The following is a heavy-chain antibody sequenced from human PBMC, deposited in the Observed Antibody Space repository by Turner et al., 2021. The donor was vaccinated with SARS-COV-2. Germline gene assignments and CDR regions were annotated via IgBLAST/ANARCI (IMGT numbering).Heavy chain of an antibody. J-gene: IGHJ4*01. CDR2: ISYDGSNK. V-gene: IGHV3-30*18. Sequence: QVQLVESGGGVVQPGRSLRLSCAASGFTFSNYGMFWVSPAPGKGLEWVALISYDGSNKHYADSVKGRFTISRDNSKNTLFLQMYSLRAEDTAVYYCVKGGSGWSMEFDYWGHGTLVTVSS. CDR3: VKGGSGWSMEFDY. D-gene: IGHD6-19*01. CDR1: GFTFSNYG.